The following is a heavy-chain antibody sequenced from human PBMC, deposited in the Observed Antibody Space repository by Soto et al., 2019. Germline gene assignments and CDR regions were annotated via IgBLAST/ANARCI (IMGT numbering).Heavy chain of an antibody. V-gene: IGHV3-9*01. Sequence: PGGSLSLSCAASGFIFDDYAMHWVRQAPGKGLEWVAVISGNSGSLGYADSVKGRFTISRDNAKNSLYLQMNRLRAEDTALYYCAKDRYSSSAYYYYGMDAWGQGTTVTVSS. CDR2: ISGNSGSL. D-gene: IGHD6-6*01. CDR1: GFIFDDYA. CDR3: AKDRYSSSAYYYYGMDA. J-gene: IGHJ6*02.